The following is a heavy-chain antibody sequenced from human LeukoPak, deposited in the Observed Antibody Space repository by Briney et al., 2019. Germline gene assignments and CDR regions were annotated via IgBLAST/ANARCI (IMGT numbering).Heavy chain of an antibody. CDR3: ARDQWRLFDY. CDR2: IKEDGSHK. Sequence: GGSLRLSCSASGFTFSNYWLSWVRQAPGKGLEWVVSIKEDGSHKYYVDSVKGRFTIYRDSAKNSLFLQMNSLRAEDTAVYYCARDQWRLFDYWGQGTLVSVSS. CDR1: GFTFSNYW. V-gene: IGHV3-7*04. D-gene: IGHD2-21*02. J-gene: IGHJ4*02.